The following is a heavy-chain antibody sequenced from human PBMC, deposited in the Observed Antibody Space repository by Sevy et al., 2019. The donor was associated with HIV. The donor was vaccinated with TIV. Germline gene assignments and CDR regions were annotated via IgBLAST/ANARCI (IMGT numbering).Heavy chain of an antibody. CDR1: GFTFSTYW. CDR2: IKSDASDT. V-gene: IGHV3-74*01. J-gene: IGHJ4*02. D-gene: IGHD6-13*01. CDR3: VRDEGSSTEVRGYDS. Sequence: GGCLRLSCVASGFTFSTYWMHWVRQIPGMGPVWVSSIKSDASDTRYADSVKGRFTVSRDNGQNTLHLHMNNLRVEDTGVYYCVRDEGSSTEVRGYDSWGQGSLVTVSS.